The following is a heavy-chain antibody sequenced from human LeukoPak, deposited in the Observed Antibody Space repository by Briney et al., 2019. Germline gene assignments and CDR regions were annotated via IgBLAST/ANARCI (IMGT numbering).Heavy chain of an antibody. CDR1: GFTFSSYA. D-gene: IGHD3-22*01. V-gene: IGHV3-23*01. Sequence: GGSLRLSCAASGFTFSSYAMSWVRQAPGKGLEWVSAISGSGGSTYYADSVKGRFTISRDNPKNTQYLQMNSLRAEDTAVYYYAKAKYYYDSSGYYLGYWGQGTLVTVSS. CDR2: ISGSGGST. CDR3: AKAKYYYDSSGYYLGY. J-gene: IGHJ4*02.